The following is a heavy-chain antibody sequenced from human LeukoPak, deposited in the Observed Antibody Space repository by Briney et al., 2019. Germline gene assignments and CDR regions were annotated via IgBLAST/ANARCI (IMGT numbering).Heavy chain of an antibody. CDR2: INPNSGGT. J-gene: IGHJ4*02. Sequence: ASVRVSCKPSGYIFTNYGVSWVRQAPGQGLEWMGRINPNSGGTKYAQKFQGRVTMTTDTSINTAYLELSRLRSDDTAVYYCARGYSSSWLDYWGQGTLVTVSS. CDR3: ARGYSSSWLDY. D-gene: IGHD6-13*01. V-gene: IGHV1-2*06. CDR1: GYIFTNYG.